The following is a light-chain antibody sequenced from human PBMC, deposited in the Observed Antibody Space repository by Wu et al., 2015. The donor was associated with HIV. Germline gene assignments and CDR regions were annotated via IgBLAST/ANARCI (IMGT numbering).Light chain of an antibody. J-gene: IGKJ1*01. V-gene: IGKV1-39*01. Sequence: DIEVTQSPSSLSASVGDRVTITCRASQNIDNYLNWYQQKPGKAPKLLIYSASILQSGVPSRFGGSGFGTDFTLTISSLQPEDFATYYCQQSYSTLWTFGPGTKVEXK. CDR2: SAS. CDR3: QQSYSTLWT. CDR1: QNIDNY.